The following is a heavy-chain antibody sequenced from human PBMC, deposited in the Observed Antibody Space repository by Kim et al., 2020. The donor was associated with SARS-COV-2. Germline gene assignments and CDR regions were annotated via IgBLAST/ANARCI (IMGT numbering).Heavy chain of an antibody. V-gene: IGHV4-39*01. D-gene: IGHD6-13*01. J-gene: IGHJ6*02. CDR1: GDPINSPTYY. Sequence: SETLSLTCSVAGDPINSPTYYWGWVRQPPGMGLEWIACIYYSRTTYSNPSLRSRVTMSVDTSENQFSLILRSLAAAATDKYFCAGHSGGSYSSSWVYGMDVWGQGTTVSVSS. CDR3: AGHSGGSYSSSWVYGMDV. CDR2: IYYSRTT.